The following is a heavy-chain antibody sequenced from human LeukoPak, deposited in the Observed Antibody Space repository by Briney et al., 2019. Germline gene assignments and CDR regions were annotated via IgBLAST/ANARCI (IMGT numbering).Heavy chain of an antibody. D-gene: IGHD3-22*01. CDR3: ARTKITMIVVSEHGAFDI. CDR2: IYTSGST. Sequence: PSQTLSLTCTVSGGSISSGSYYWSWIRQPAGKGLEWIGRIYTSGSTNYNPSLKSRVTISVDTSKNQFSLKLSSVTAADTAVYYCARTKITMIVVSEHGAFDIWGQGTMVTVSS. CDR1: GGSISSGSYY. J-gene: IGHJ3*02. V-gene: IGHV4-61*02.